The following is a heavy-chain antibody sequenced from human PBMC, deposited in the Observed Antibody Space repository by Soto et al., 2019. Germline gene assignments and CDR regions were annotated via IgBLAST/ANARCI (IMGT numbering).Heavy chain of an antibody. J-gene: IGHJ6*02. CDR1: GYSFTSYW. CDR2: IDPSDSYT. D-gene: IGHD3-3*01. CDR3: ARHAYDFWSGHPNPRYYYGMDV. V-gene: IGHV5-10-1*01. Sequence: GESLKISCKGSGYSFTSYWISWVRQMPVKGLEWMGRIDPSDSYTNYSPSFQGHVTISADKSISTAYLQWSSLKATDTAMYYCARHAYDFWSGHPNPRYYYGMDVWGQGTTVTVSS.